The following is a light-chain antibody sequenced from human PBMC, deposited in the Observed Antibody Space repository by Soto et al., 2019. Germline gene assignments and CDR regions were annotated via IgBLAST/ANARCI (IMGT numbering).Light chain of an antibody. CDR2: DSS. CDR1: QSVGSY. V-gene: IGKV3-11*01. CDR3: QQRSSWIT. Sequence: EIVLTQSPATLSLWPGETAILSCRASQSVGSYLSWYQQKPGQAPRLLIYDSSVRPPGIPARFSGSGSGTDFTLTISSLEPEDFALYSCQQRSSWITFGQGTRLEIE. J-gene: IGKJ5*01.